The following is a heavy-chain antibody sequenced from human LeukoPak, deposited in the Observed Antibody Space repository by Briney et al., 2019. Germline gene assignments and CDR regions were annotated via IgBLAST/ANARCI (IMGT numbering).Heavy chain of an antibody. D-gene: IGHD4-23*01. CDR1: GGSISSGDYY. CDR2: IYYSGST. V-gene: IGHV4-30-4*01. CDR3: ARDVNYGGRSGSFDY. Sequence: PSQTLSLTCTVSGGSISSGDYYWSWIRQPPGTGLEWIGYIYYSGSTYYNPSLKSRVTISVDTSKNQFSLKLSSVTAADTAVYYCARDVNYGGRSGSFDYWGQGTLVTVSS. J-gene: IGHJ4*02.